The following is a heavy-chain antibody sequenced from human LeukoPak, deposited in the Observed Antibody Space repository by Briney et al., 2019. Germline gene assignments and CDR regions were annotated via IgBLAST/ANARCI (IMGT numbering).Heavy chain of an antibody. CDR2: IYTSGST. CDR1: GGSISSYY. J-gene: IGHJ5*02. Sequence: SETLSLTCTVSGGSISSYYWNWIRQPPGKGLEWIGYIYTSGSTNYNPSLKSRVTISVDTSKSQFSLKLSSVTAADTAVYYCARNLLGFDPWGQGTLVTVSS. D-gene: IGHD2-15*01. CDR3: ARNLLGFDP. V-gene: IGHV4-4*09.